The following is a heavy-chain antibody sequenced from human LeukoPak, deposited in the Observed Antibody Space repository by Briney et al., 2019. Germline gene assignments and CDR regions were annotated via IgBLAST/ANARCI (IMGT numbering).Heavy chain of an antibody. CDR2: IYYSGST. Sequence: PSETLSLTCTVSGGSISSHYWSWIRQPPGKGLEWIGYIYYSGSTNYNPSLKSRVTISVDTSKNQFSLKLSSVTAADTAVYYCARSPRVDFWSGYYQFDYGGQGTLVTVSS. J-gene: IGHJ4*02. D-gene: IGHD3-3*01. CDR1: GGSISSHY. CDR3: ARSPRVDFWSGYYQFDY. V-gene: IGHV4-59*11.